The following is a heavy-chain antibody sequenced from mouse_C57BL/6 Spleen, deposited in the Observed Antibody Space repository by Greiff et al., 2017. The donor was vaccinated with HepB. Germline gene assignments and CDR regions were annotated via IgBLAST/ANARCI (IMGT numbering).Heavy chain of an antibody. CDR1: GYTFTSYW. V-gene: IGHV1-72*01. D-gene: IGHD1-1*01. Sequence: QVQLQQPGAELVKPGASVKLSCKASGYTFTSYWMHWVKQRPGRGLEWIGRIDPNRGGTKYNEKFKSKATLTVDKPSSTAYMQLSSLTSEDSAVYYCARDRIDYGSSSFDYWGQGTTLTVSS. CDR3: ARDRIDYGSSSFDY. J-gene: IGHJ2*01. CDR2: IDPNRGGT.